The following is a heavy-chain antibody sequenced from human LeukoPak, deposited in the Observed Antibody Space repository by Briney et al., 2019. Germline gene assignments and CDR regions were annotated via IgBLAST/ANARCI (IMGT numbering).Heavy chain of an antibody. D-gene: IGHD6-19*01. V-gene: IGHV3-66*01. J-gene: IGHJ4*02. CDR3: ARDWAVAGGGY. CDR2: IYSGGST. Sequence: GGSLRLSCAASGFTVSSNYMSWVRQAPGKGLEWVSVIYSGGSTYYADSVKGRFTISRDNPKNTLYLQMNSLRAEDTAVYYCARDWAVAGGGYWGQGTLVTVSS. CDR1: GFTVSSNY.